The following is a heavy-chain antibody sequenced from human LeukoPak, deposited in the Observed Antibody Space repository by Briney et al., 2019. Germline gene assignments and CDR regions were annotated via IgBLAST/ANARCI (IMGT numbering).Heavy chain of an antibody. V-gene: IGHV3-53*01. CDR2: IYSGGST. CDR1: GFTVSSNY. D-gene: IGHD3-22*01. CDR3: ASHRSGYMIDY. J-gene: IGHJ4*02. Sequence: GGSLRLSCAASGFTVSSNYMSWVRQAPGKGLEWVSVIYSGGSTYYADSVKGRFTISRDNSKNTLYLQMNSLRAEDTAVYYCASHRSGYMIDYWGQGTLVTVSS.